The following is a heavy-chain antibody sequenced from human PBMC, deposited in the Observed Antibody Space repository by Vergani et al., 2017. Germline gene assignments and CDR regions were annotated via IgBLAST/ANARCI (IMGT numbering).Heavy chain of an antibody. CDR3: ARVVTAAAGTGYYYYGMDV. D-gene: IGHD6-13*01. CDR1: GYTFTGYY. V-gene: IGHV1-2*02. J-gene: IGHJ6*02. CDR2: INPKSGGT. Sequence: QVQLVQSGAEVKKPGASVKVSCKASGYTFTGYYMHWVRQAPGQGLEWMGWINPKSGGTNYAQKFQGRVTMTRDTSISTAYMELSRLRSDDTAVYYCARVVTAAAGTGYYYYGMDVWGQGTTVTVSS.